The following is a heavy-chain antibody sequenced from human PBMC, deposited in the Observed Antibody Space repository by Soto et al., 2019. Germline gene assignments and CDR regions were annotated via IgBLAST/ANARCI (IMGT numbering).Heavy chain of an antibody. D-gene: IGHD3-9*01. CDR1: GYTFTSYY. CDR3: ARDLVLRLRYFDWLSPDAFDI. Sequence: ASVKVSCKASGYTFTSYYMHWVRQAPGQGLEWMGIIKPSGGRTSYAQKIQGRDTMTRDTSTSTVYLELCSLSSEDTAVYYFARDLVLRLRYFDWLSPDAFDIWGQGTMVTVSS. J-gene: IGHJ3*02. CDR2: IKPSGGRT. V-gene: IGHV1-46*01.